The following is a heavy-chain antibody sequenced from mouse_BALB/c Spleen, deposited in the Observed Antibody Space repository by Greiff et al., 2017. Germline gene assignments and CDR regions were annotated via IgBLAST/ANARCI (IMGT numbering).Heavy chain of an antibody. CDR2: IDPANGNT. V-gene: IGHV14-3*02. J-gene: IGHJ2*01. D-gene: IGHD2-2*01. CDR1: GFNINDTY. Sequence: EVQLQQSGAELVKPGASVKLSCTASGFNINDTYMHWVKQRPEQGLEWIGRIDPANGNTKYDPKFQGKATITADTSSNTAYLQLSSLTSEDTAVYYCAHGYDVYYCDYWGQGTTLTVSS. CDR3: AHGYDVYYCDY.